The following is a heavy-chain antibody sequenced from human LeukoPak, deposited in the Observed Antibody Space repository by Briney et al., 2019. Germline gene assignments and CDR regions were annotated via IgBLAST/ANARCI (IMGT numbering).Heavy chain of an antibody. Sequence: GGSLRLSCAASGFTFSDYYMSWIRQAPGKGLEWVSYISSSGSTIYYADSVKGRFTISRDNAMNSLYLQMNSLRVEDTAVYYCARSGYYDILTGYYPIFDYWGQGTLVTVSS. CDR1: GFTFSDYY. J-gene: IGHJ4*02. D-gene: IGHD3-9*01. CDR3: ARSGYYDILTGYYPIFDY. CDR2: ISSSGSTI. V-gene: IGHV3-11*01.